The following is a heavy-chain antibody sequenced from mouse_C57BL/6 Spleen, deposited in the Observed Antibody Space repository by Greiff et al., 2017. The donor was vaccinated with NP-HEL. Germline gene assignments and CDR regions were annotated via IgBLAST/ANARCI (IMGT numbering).Heavy chain of an antibody. V-gene: IGHV1-64*01. Sequence: QVQLQQPGAELVKPGASVKLSCKASGYTFTSYWMHWVKQRPGQGLEWIGMIPPNSGSTNYNEKFKSKATLTVDKSSSTAYMQLSSLTSEDSAVYYCARGDYYGPFRYFDVWGTGTTVTVSS. J-gene: IGHJ1*03. CDR2: IPPNSGST. D-gene: IGHD1-1*01. CDR1: GYTFTSYW. CDR3: ARGDYYGPFRYFDV.